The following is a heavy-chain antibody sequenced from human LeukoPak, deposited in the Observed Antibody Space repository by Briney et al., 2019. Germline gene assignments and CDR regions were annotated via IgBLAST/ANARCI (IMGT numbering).Heavy chain of an antibody. V-gene: IGHV3-74*01. CDR1: GFTFSNYA. CDR2: INSDGSTT. Sequence: PGGSLRLSCAASGFTFSNYAMHWVRQAPGKGLVWVSRINSDGSTTSYADSVKGRFTISRDNAKNTVYLQMNSVRAEDTAVYYCSRDTADDAFDIWGQGTMVTVSS. J-gene: IGHJ3*02. CDR3: SRDTADDAFDI.